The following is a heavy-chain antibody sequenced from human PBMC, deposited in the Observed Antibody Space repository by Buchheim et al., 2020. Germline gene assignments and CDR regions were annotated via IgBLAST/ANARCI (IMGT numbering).Heavy chain of an antibody. D-gene: IGHD2-15*01. V-gene: IGHV3-15*01. J-gene: IGHJ4*02. CDR1: GFTFSNAW. CDR3: TTDFIANCSGGSCYCYY. Sequence: EVQLVESGGGLVKPGGSLRLSCAASGFTFSNAWMSWVRQAPGKGLEWVGRIKSKTDGGTTDYAATGKGRFTISRDDSTITLYRQMNSLKTEDSAVYYCTTDFIANCSGGSCYCYYWGQGTL. CDR2: IKSKTDGGTT.